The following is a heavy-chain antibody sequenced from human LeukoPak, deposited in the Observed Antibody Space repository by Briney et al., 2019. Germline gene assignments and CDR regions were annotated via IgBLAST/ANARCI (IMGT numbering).Heavy chain of an antibody. J-gene: IGHJ5*02. V-gene: IGHV1-18*01. D-gene: IGHD6-6*01. CDR3: ASVKVSSIAALDWFDP. CDR1: GYTFTSYG. Sequence: ASVKVSCKASGYTFTSYGISWVRQAPGQGLEWMGWISAYNGNTNYAQKLQGRVTMTTDTSTSTAYMELRSLRSDDTAVYYCASVKVSSIAALDWFDPWGQGTLVTVSP. CDR2: ISAYNGNT.